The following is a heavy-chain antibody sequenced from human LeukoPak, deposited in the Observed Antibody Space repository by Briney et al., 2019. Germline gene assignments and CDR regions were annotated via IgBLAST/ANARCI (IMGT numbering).Heavy chain of an antibody. Sequence: GGSLRLSCAVSGLTFSDYYISWIRQAPGKGLEWISYMSGSGSVIYYADSVKDRFTISRDNAKNSLFLQMDSLRAEDTAVYYCARGRPYFDYWGQGTLVTVS. CDR1: GLTFSDYY. CDR2: MSGSGSVI. V-gene: IGHV3-11*01. J-gene: IGHJ4*02. CDR3: ARGRPYFDY.